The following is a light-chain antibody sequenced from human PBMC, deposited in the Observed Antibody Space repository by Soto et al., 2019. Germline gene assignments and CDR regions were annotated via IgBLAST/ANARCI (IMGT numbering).Light chain of an antibody. CDR3: HQGSSGVS. Sequence: EIVLTQSPATLSLSPGERATLSCRASQSVSSYLAWYQQKPGQAPRLLIYDSSNRATGIPGRFSGSGSGTDFTLTISSLEREDVAVYYCHQGSSGVSCGGGTKVEI. CDR2: DSS. J-gene: IGKJ4*01. V-gene: IGKV3-11*01. CDR1: QSVSSY.